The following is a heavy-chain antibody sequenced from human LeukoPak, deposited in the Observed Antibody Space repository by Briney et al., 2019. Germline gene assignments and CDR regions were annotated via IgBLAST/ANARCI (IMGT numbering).Heavy chain of an antibody. Sequence: GGSLRLSCAASGFIFSSYGMHWVRQAPDKGLEWVAFTRYDGSRKYYADSVKGRFTISRDNSKNTLYLQMNSLRAEDTAVYYCAKDSQTTVPPDYWGQGTLVTVSS. CDR1: GFIFSSYG. D-gene: IGHD4-17*01. V-gene: IGHV3-30*02. J-gene: IGHJ4*02. CDR2: TRYDGSRK. CDR3: AKDSQTTVPPDY.